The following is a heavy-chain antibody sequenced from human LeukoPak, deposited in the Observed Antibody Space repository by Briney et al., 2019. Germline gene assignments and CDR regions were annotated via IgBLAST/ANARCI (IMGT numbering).Heavy chain of an antibody. CDR2: IIPIFGTA. CDR3: ARGGSGSYYNSDLDY. CDR1: GGTLSSYA. D-gene: IGHD3-10*01. Sequence: PVKVSCKASGGTLSSYAISWVRQAPGQGLEWMGGIIPIFGTANYAQKFQGRVTITADESTSTAYMELSSLRSEDTAVYYCARGGSGSYYNSDLDYWGQGTLVTVSS. V-gene: IGHV1-69*13. J-gene: IGHJ4*02.